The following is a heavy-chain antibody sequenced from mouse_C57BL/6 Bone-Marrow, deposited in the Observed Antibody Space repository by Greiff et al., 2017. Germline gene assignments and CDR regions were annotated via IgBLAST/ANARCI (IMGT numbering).Heavy chain of an antibody. J-gene: IGHJ4*01. CDR1: GYTFTSYN. V-gene: IGHV1-12*01. CDR2: IYPGNGDT. Sequence: QVQLQQSGAELVRPGASVKMSCTASGYTFTSYNMPWVKQTPRQGLEWIGAIYPGNGDTSYNQKFKGKATLTVDKSSSTAYMQLSSLTSEDSAVYFCARPGTGAMDYWGQGTSVTVSS. CDR3: ARPGTGAMDY. D-gene: IGHD4-1*01.